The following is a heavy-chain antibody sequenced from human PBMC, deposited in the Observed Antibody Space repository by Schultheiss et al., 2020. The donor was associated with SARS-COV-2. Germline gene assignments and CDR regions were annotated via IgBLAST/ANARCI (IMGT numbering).Heavy chain of an antibody. Sequence: GGSLRLSCAASGFTFDDYAMHWVRQAPGKGLEWVSGISWNSGSIGYADSVKGRFTISRDNAKNSLYLQLNSLRAEDTALYYCVKDKGDSSSSFDYWGQGTLVTVSS. D-gene: IGHD6-6*01. CDR2: ISWNSGSI. V-gene: IGHV3-9*01. CDR3: VKDKGDSSSSFDY. CDR1: GFTFDDYA. J-gene: IGHJ4*02.